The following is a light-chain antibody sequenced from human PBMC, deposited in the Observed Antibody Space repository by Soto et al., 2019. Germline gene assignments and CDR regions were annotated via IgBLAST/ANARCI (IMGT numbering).Light chain of an antibody. V-gene: IGLV1-47*01. CDR2: RNN. Sequence: QSVLTQPPSASGTPGQRVTISCSGSRSNIGSNYVYWYQQLPATAPKLVIYRNNQRPSGVPDRFSGSKSGTSASLAISGLRSEDEADYYCAGWDESLGGVFGGGTKLTVL. CDR1: RSNIGSNY. CDR3: AGWDESLGGV. J-gene: IGLJ3*02.